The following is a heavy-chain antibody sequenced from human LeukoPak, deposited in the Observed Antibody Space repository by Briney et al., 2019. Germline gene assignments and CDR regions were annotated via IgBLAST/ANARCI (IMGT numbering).Heavy chain of an antibody. CDR1: GGTFSSYA. CDR2: IIPIFGTA. V-gene: IGHV1-69*06. D-gene: IGHD3-9*01. J-gene: IGHJ3*02. Sequence: GASVKVSCKASGGTFSSYAISWVRQAPGQGLEWMGGIIPIFGTANYAQKFQGRVTITADKSTSTVYMELSSLRSEDTAVYYCAFGGYDILTGYLDAFDIWGQGTMVIVSS. CDR3: AFGGYDILTGYLDAFDI.